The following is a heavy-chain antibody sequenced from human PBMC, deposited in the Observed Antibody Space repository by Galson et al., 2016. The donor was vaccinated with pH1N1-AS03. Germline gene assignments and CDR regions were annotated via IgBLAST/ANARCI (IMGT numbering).Heavy chain of an antibody. CDR3: ARGATSDWPFDT. D-gene: IGHD6-19*01. V-gene: IGHV1-3*01. Sequence: SVKVSCKASGYTFTTYAIHWVRQAPGHGLEWMGWINAGNGDTKYSQKFQGRVTISRDTSASTAYMELSSLTSEDTAMYYCARGATSDWPFDTWGQGTLVAVSS. CDR1: GYTFTTYA. CDR2: INAGNGDT. J-gene: IGHJ4*02.